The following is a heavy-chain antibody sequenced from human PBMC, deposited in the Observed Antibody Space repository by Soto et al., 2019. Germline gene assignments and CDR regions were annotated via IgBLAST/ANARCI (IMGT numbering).Heavy chain of an antibody. Sequence: PGGSLRLSCAASGFTFSSYWMSWVRQAPGKGLEWVANIKQDGSEKYYVDSVKGRFTISRDNAKNSLYLQMNSLRAEDTAVYYCAIVFTEYRSGINDYWRQGILVNVS. CDR2: IKQDGSEK. CDR1: GFTFSSYW. V-gene: IGHV3-7*01. D-gene: IGHD3-10*01. CDR3: AIVFTEYRSGINDY. J-gene: IGHJ4*02.